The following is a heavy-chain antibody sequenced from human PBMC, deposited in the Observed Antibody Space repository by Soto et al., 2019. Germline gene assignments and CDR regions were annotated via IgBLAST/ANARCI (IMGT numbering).Heavy chain of an antibody. CDR3: ASTPSGSGFDP. V-gene: IGHV4-30-2*01. Sequence: QLQLQESGSGRVKPSQTLSLTCAVSGGSISSGGYSWIWIRQPPGKGLEWIGYIYHSGSTYYIPSLKSRVTLAVDRSKNQFSLKLSSVTAADTAVYYCASTPSGSGFDPWGQGTLVTVSS. D-gene: IGHD1-26*01. CDR1: GGSISSGGYS. CDR2: IYHSGST. J-gene: IGHJ5*02.